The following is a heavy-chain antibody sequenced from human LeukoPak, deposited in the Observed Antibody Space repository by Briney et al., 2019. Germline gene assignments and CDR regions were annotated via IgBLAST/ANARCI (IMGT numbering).Heavy chain of an antibody. CDR3: TRDKLAIEYTSSSGYYYYYGLDV. J-gene: IGHJ6*02. D-gene: IGHD6-6*01. Sequence: LTGGSLRLSCAASGFTFSSHSMNWVRQAPGKGLEWVSYIGSSSRTIYYADSVKGRLTISRDNAKNSLYLQMNSLRDADTAVYYCTRDKLAIEYTSSSGYYYYYGLDVWGQGTTVTVSS. CDR2: IGSSSRTI. CDR1: GFTFSSHS. V-gene: IGHV3-48*02.